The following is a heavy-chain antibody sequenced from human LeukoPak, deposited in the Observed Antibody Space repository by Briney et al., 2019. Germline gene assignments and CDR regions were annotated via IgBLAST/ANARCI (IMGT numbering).Heavy chain of an antibody. CDR2: ISHDGSNK. Sequence: PGGSLRLSCAASGFTFSSYAMHWVRQAPGKGLEWVAVISHDGSNKYYADSVKGRFTISRDNSKNTLYLQMNSLRAEDTAVYYCASPGQSLVGATTGPLTDYFQHWGQGTLVTVSS. D-gene: IGHD1-26*01. CDR1: GFTFSSYA. V-gene: IGHV3-30-3*01. J-gene: IGHJ1*01. CDR3: ASPGQSLVGATTGPLTDYFQH.